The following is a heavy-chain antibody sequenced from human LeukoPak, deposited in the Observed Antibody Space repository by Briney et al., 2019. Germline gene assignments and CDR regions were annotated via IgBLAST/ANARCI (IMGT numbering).Heavy chain of an antibody. Sequence: SETLSLTCTVFGGSISSYYWGWIRQPPGKGLEWIGYIHYSGSTNYNPSLKSRVTMSVDTSKNQFSLKLSSVAATDTAVYYCARYGYSYGFDFWGQGSLVTVSS. CDR1: GGSISSYY. J-gene: IGHJ4*02. CDR3: ARYGYSYGFDF. D-gene: IGHD5-18*01. V-gene: IGHV4-59*08. CDR2: IHYSGST.